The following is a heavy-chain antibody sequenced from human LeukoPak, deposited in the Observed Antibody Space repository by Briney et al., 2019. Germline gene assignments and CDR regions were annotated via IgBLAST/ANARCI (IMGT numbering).Heavy chain of an antibody. J-gene: IGHJ5*02. CDR1: GFTFSSYA. CDR3: TTAPDT. D-gene: IGHD1-14*01. Sequence: GGSLSLSCAASGFTFSSYAMSWVRQAPGKGLEWVGRITTKTDGETTDYGAPVKGRFTISKDDSKNTLYLQMNSLKTEDTAVYYCTTAPDTWGQGTLVTVSS. CDR2: ITTKTDGETT. V-gene: IGHV3-15*01.